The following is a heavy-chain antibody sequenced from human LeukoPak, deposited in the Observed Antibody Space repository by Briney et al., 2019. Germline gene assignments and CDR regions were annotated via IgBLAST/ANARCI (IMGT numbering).Heavy chain of an antibody. V-gene: IGHV3-21*01. CDR2: ISSSSSYI. Sequence: GGSLRLSCAASGFTFSSYSMNWVRQAPGKGLEWVSSISSSSSYIYYADSVKGRFTISRDNSKNTLYLQMNSLRGEDTAVYYCAKDKDSSGHYYDYWGQGTLVTVSS. CDR3: AKDKDSSGHYYDY. D-gene: IGHD3-22*01. CDR1: GFTFSSYS. J-gene: IGHJ4*02.